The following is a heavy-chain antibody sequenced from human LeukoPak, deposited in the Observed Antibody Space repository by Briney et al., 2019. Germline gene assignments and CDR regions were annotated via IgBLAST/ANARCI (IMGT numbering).Heavy chain of an antibody. CDR1: GFTFSSYA. V-gene: IGHV3-23*01. D-gene: IGHD2-2*03. Sequence: PGGSLRLSCAASGFTFSSYAMSWVRQAPGKGLEWVSAISGSGGSTYYADSVKGRLTISRDNSKNTLYLQMNSLRAEDTAVYYCAKVDDYNYYMDVWGKGTTVTVSS. CDR3: AKVDDYNYYMDV. CDR2: ISGSGGST. J-gene: IGHJ6*03.